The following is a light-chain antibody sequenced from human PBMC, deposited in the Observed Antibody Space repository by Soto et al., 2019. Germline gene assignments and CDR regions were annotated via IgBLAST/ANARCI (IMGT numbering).Light chain of an antibody. CDR1: SSNIGSNA. Sequence: QSVLTQPPSASGTPGQRVTISCSGTSSNIGSNAVSWHQQLPGTAPKLLIYSDYQRPSDVPDRFSASKSGTTASLAISGLQSEDEADYYCAAWDDGLNGYVFGTATKLTVL. CDR2: SDY. V-gene: IGLV1-44*01. J-gene: IGLJ1*01. CDR3: AAWDDGLNGYV.